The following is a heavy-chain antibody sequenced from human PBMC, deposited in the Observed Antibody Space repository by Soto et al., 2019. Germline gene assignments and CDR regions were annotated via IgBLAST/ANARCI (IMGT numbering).Heavy chain of an antibody. CDR2: INHSGST. V-gene: IGHV4-34*01. D-gene: IGHD2-21*01. Sequence: SETLSLTCAVYGGSFSGYYWSWICQPPGKGLEWIGEINHSGSTNYNPSLKSRVTISVDTSKNQFSLKLSSVTAADTAVYYCARGPPRASIVVVIAITEYFQHWGQGTLVTVSS. CDR1: GGSFSGYY. J-gene: IGHJ1*01. CDR3: ARGPPRASIVVVIAITEYFQH.